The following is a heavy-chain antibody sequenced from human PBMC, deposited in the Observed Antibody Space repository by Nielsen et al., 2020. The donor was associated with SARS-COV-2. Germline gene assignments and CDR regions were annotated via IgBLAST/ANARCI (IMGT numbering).Heavy chain of an antibody. D-gene: IGHD3-10*01. CDR1: GYTFISYG. CDR3: ARDHTMLRGSVLCFDL. Sequence: ASVKVSCKASGYTFISYGISWVRQASGQGLEWMGWISAFNGKTNYPQKLQGRVTMTTDTSTSTAYMELRGLRSDDTVVYYWARDHTMLRGSVLCFDLWGRGTMVTVSS. V-gene: IGHV1-18*01. CDR2: ISAFNGKT. J-gene: IGHJ2*01.